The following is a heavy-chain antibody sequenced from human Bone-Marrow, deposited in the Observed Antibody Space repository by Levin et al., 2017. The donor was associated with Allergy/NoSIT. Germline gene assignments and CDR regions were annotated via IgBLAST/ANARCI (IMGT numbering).Heavy chain of an antibody. CDR3: ARSKENDYVWGSSPDY. D-gene: IGHD3-16*01. CDR2: ISSDGNDK. J-gene: IGHJ4*02. CDR1: GLSFSSNA. V-gene: IGHV3-30*03. Sequence: PGGSLRLSCAASGLSFSSNAMHWARQAPGKGLEWVALISSDGNDKYYADSVKGRFTISRDNSKNTLYLQMNSLRLEDTAIYYCARSKENDYVWGSSPDYWGQGTLVTVSS.